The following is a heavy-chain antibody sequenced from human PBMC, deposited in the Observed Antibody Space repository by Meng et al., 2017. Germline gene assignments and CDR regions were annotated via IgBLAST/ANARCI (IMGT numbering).Heavy chain of an antibody. CDR1: GFTFSSYD. J-gene: IGHJ4*02. V-gene: IGHV3-13*01. CDR3: ARGVVRGVIYPQFDY. Sequence: VQRVESGGGLVPPGGFLRLSCAASGFTFSSYDMHWVRQATGKGLEWVSAIGTAGDTYYPGSVKGRFTISRENAKNSLYLQMNSLRAGDTAVYYCARGVVRGVIYPQFDYWGQGTLVTVSS. D-gene: IGHD3-10*01. CDR2: IGTAGDT.